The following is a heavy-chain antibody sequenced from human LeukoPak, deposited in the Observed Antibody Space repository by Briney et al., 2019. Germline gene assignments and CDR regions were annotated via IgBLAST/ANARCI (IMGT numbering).Heavy chain of an antibody. D-gene: IGHD3-22*01. CDR3: AREKDFTFYYDSSDYYPFDS. J-gene: IGHJ4*02. Sequence: GGSLRLSCAASGFTFSRFTMNWVRQAPGKGLEWVSSISSSSSFIYYADSVKGRFTISRDNAKNSLYLQMNSLRAEDTAVYYCAREKDFTFYYDSSDYYPFDSWGQGALVTVSS. V-gene: IGHV3-21*01. CDR2: ISSSSSFI. CDR1: GFTFSRFT.